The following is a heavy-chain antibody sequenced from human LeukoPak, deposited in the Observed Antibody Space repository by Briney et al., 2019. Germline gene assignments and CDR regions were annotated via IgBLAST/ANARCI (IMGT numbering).Heavy chain of an antibody. J-gene: IGHJ6*04. CDR1: GFTFSSYN. Sequence: GGSLRLSCAASGFTFSSYNMNWVRQAPGKGLEWVSSITTSSTYTFYADSVKGRSTISRDNAKNSLYLQMNSLRAEDTAVYYCAGLGITMIGGVWGKGTTVTISS. V-gene: IGHV3-21*01. CDR3: AGLGITMIGGV. D-gene: IGHD3-10*02. CDR2: ITTSSTYT.